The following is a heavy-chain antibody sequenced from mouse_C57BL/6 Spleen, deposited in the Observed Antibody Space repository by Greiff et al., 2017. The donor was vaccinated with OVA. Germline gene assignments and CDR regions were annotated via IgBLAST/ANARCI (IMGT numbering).Heavy chain of an antibody. D-gene: IGHD1-1*01. CDR1: GYAFSSYW. Sequence: QVQLKESGAELVKPGASVKISCKASGYAFSSYWMNWVKQRPGKGLEWIGQIYPGDGDTNYNGKFKGKATLTADKSSSTAYMQLSSLTSEDSAVYFCARSLYYGSSLDYWGQGTTLTVSS. J-gene: IGHJ2*01. CDR3: ARSLYYGSSLDY. CDR2: IYPGDGDT. V-gene: IGHV1-80*01.